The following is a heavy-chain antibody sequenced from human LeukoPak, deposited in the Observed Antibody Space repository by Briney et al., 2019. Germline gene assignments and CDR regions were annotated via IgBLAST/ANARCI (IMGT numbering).Heavy chain of an antibody. J-gene: IGHJ5*02. Sequence: GGSLRLSCAASGFTFDDYGMSWVRQAPGKGLEWVSGINWNGGSTGYADSVKGRFTISRDNAKNSLYLQMNSLRAEDTALYYCARDPSGYEFVGWFDPWGQGTLVTVSS. CDR1: GFTFDDYG. V-gene: IGHV3-20*04. CDR3: ARDPSGYEFVGWFDP. D-gene: IGHD5-12*01. CDR2: INWNGGST.